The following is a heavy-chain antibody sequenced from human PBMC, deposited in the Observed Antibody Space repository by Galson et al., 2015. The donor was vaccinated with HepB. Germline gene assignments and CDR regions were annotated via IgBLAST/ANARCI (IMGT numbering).Heavy chain of an antibody. V-gene: IGHV3-48*02. CDR3: ARVNVVVGTTGQSIDL. CDR1: GFTFSAYN. CDR2: ITTSSSTI. J-gene: IGHJ5*02. Sequence: SLRLSCAASGFTFSAYNMDWVRQAPGKGLEWISYITTSSSTIHYVDSVKGRFTISRDNAKSSLYLEMNSLRDEDTAVYYCARVNVVVGTTGQSIDLWGQGTLVSVSS. D-gene: IGHD2-15*01.